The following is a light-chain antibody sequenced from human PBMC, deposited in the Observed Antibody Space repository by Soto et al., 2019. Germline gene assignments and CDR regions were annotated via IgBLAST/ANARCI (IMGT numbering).Light chain of an antibody. CDR3: QQYNSYST. J-gene: IGKJ1*01. Sequence: DIQMTQSPSTLSASVGDRVTITCRASQSISSWWAWYQQKPGKAPKLLIYKASSLESGVPSRVSGSGSGTEFPLSISSLQPDDFATYYCQQYNSYSTFGQGTKVEIK. CDR1: QSISSW. V-gene: IGKV1-5*03. CDR2: KAS.